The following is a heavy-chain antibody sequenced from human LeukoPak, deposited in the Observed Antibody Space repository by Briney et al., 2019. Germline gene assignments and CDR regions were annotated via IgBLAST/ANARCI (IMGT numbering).Heavy chain of an antibody. CDR3: ARGPSHGAFDL. CDR1: GYTFSDYF. V-gene: IGHV1-2*02. Sequence: ATVKVSCKTSGYTFSDYFLHWLRQAPGQGLEWMGWINPKSGATSYAQIFRGRVTMTRDTPITTVYMELTWLKSDDTAVYYCARGPSHGAFDLWGQGTMVTVSS. CDR2: INPKSGAT. J-gene: IGHJ3*01.